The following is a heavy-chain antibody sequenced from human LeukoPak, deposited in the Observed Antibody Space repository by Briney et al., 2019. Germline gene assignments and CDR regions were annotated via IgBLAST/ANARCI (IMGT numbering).Heavy chain of an antibody. V-gene: IGHV4-38-2*02. D-gene: IGHD2-8*02. CDR1: GYSISSGYY. CDR2: IYHSGTT. J-gene: IGHJ4*02. CDR3: VRDLVVYGNIDY. Sequence: SDTLSLICTVSGYSISSGYYWGWVRQCPWEGLEWIGTIYHSGTTYDNACIKSRLSISMDTDKNQFSLKLSSVTAADTAVYCCVRDLVVYGNIDYWGQGTLVTVSS.